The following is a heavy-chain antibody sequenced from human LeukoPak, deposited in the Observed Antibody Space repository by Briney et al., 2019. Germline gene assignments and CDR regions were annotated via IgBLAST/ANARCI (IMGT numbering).Heavy chain of an antibody. D-gene: IGHD1-26*01. CDR2: INPNNGVT. CDR3: ARGAGATRSFYYYGMDV. CDR1: GYTFTGYY. J-gene: IGHJ6*02. Sequence: ASVKVSCKASGYTFTGYYMHWGRQAPGQGREWMGGINPNNGVTIYAQKFQSRVTMARDTSISTAYMELSRLTSDDTAVYYCARGAGATRSFYYYGMDVWGQGTTVTVSS. V-gene: IGHV1-2*02.